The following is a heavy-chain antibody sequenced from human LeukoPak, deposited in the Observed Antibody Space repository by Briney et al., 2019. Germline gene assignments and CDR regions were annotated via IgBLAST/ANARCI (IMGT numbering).Heavy chain of an antibody. CDR2: IKQDGSEK. CDR1: GFTFSSYA. D-gene: IGHD5-12*01. J-gene: IGHJ4*02. CDR3: ARGGPVATILSFDY. Sequence: RAGGSLRLSCAASGFTFSSYAMSWVRQAPGKGLERVGNIKQDGSEKYYVDSVKGRFTISRDNAKNSLYLQMNSLRAEDTAVYYCARGGPVATILSFDYWGQGTLVTVSS. V-gene: IGHV3-7*01.